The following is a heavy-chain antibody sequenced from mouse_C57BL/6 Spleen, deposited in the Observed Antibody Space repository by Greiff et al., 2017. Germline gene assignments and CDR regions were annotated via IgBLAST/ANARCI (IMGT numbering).Heavy chain of an antibody. CDR2: IYPGDGDT. CDR1: GYAFSSSW. CDR3: AKEGGYSFDY. J-gene: IGHJ2*01. V-gene: IGHV1-82*01. Sequence: QVQLQQPGPELVKPGASVKISCKASGYAFSSSWMHWVKQRPGQGLEWIGRIYPGDGDTNYNGKFKGKATLTADKSSSTAYMQLSSLTSEDSAVYFCAKEGGYSFDYWGQGTTLTVSS.